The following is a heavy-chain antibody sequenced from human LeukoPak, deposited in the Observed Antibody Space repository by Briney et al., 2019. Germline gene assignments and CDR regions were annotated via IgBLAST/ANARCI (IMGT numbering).Heavy chain of an antibody. CDR3: ARDLGNTGWYAFDY. J-gene: IGHJ4*02. CDR1: GDSVSSNNGA. D-gene: IGHD6-19*01. V-gene: IGHV6-1*01. CDR2: TYYRSKWYN. Sequence: SQTLSLTCDISGDSVSSNNGAWTWIRQSPSRGLEWLGRTYYRSKWYNDYAGSLNGRITISPDTSKNQFSLHLNSVTPEDTAVYYCARDLGNTGWYAFDYWGQGILVTVSS.